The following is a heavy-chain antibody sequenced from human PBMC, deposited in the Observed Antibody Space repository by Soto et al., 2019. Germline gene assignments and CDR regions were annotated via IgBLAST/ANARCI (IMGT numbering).Heavy chain of an antibody. CDR3: AREDIVVVVAAHSTFNY. V-gene: IGHV1-18*04. CDR1: GYTFTSYG. CDR2: ISAYNGNT. Sequence: ASVKVSCKASGYTFTSYGISWVRQAPGQGLEWMGWISAYNGNTNYAQKLQGRVTMTTDTSTSTAYMELRSLRSDDTAVYYCAREDIVVVVAAHSTFNYWGQGTLVTVSS. D-gene: IGHD2-15*01. J-gene: IGHJ4*02.